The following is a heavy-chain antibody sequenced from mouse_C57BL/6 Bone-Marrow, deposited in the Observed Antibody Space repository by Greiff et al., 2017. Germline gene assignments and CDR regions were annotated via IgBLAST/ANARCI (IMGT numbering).Heavy chain of an antibody. V-gene: IGHV14-4*01. CDR1: GFNIKDYY. CDR2: IDPENGDT. D-gene: IGHD1-1*01. CDR3: TDYGSSYDYAMDY. Sequence: EVQLQQSGAELVKPGASVKLSCTASGFNIKDYYMHWVKQRTEQGLEWIGWIDPENGDTEYASKFQGKATITADTSSNTAYLQLSSLTSEDTAVYYCTDYGSSYDYAMDYWGQGTSVTVSS. J-gene: IGHJ4*01.